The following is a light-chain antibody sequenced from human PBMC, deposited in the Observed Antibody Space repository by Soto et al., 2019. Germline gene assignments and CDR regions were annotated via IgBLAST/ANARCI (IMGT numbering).Light chain of an antibody. CDR3: TSYTGSSTLYV. CDR2: EVS. J-gene: IGLJ1*01. V-gene: IGLV2-14*01. CDR1: SSDVGGYDY. Sequence: QSALTQPACVSGSPGQSITISCTGTSSDVGGYDYVSWYQQYPGKAPKLMIYEVSNRPSGVSNRFSGSKSGNTASLTISGLQAADEADYYCTSYTGSSTLYVFGTGTKVTVL.